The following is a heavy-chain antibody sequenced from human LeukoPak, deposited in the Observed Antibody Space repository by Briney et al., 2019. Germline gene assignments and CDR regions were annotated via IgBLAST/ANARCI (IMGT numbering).Heavy chain of an antibody. CDR2: VYYSGST. J-gene: IGHJ4*02. V-gene: IGHV4-4*07. D-gene: IGHD3/OR15-3a*01. CDR3: AGVGSGYDFFDY. CDR1: GGAISAYY. Sequence: SDTLSLTCTVSGGAISAYYWSWIRQPAGKGLEWLGRVYYSGSTKYNPSLQSRGTISVDTSKNQFSLKLSFVTAADTAVYYCAGVGSGYDFFDYWGQGTLVTVSS.